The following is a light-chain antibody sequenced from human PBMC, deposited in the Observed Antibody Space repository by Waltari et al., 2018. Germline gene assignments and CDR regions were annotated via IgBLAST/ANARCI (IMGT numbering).Light chain of an antibody. V-gene: IGLV2-23*01. CDR1: SSDVGSYNL. CDR2: EGS. Sequence: QSALTQPASVSGSPGQSITISCTGTSSDVGSYNLFSWYQHHPGKAPKLMIYEGSKRPSGVSNRFSGSKSGNTASLTISGLQAEDEADYYCCSYAGSSTVFGGGTKLTVL. CDR3: CSYAGSSTV. J-gene: IGLJ3*02.